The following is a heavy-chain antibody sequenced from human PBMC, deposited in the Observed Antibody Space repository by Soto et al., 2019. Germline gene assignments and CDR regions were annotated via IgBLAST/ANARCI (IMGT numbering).Heavy chain of an antibody. CDR2: INPNSGGT. V-gene: IGHV1-2*02. J-gene: IGHJ4*02. Sequence: ASVKVSCKASGYTFTGYYMHWVRQAPGQGLEWMGWINPNSGGTNYAQKFQGRVTMTRDTSISTAYMELSRLRSDDTAVYYCARDRYDYVWGSNRLGAFFDYWGQGTLVTVSS. CDR1: GYTFTGYY. D-gene: IGHD3-16*02. CDR3: ARDRYDYVWGSNRLGAFFDY.